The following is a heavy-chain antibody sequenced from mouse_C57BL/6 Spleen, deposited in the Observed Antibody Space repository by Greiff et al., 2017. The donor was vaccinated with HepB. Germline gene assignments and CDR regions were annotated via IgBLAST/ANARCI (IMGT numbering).Heavy chain of an antibody. CDR2: IYPYNGVS. CDR1: GYSFTGYY. D-gene: IGHD2-1*01. V-gene: IGHV1-31*01. Sequence: EVQLQQSGPELVKPGASVKISCKASGYSFTGYYMHWVKQSHGNILDWIGYIYPYNGVSSYNQKFKGKATLTVDKSSSTAYMELRSLTSEDSAVYYCARSGFYYGNWEESYWYFDVWGTGTTVTVSS. CDR3: ARSGFYYGNWEESYWYFDV. J-gene: IGHJ1*03.